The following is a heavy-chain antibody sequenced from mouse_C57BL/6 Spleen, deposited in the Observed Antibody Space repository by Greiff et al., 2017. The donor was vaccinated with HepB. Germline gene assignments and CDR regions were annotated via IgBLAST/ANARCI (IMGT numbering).Heavy chain of an antibody. CDR1: GYIFTSYG. CDR2: IYPRSGNT. J-gene: IGHJ2*01. CDR3: ARWDYDGAYYFDY. V-gene: IGHV1-81*01. D-gene: IGHD2-4*01. Sequence: VQLQQSGAELARPGASVKLSCKASGYIFTSYGISWVKQRTGQGLEWIGEIYPRSGNTYYNEKFKGKATLTADKSSSTAYMELRSLTSEDSAVYFCARWDYDGAYYFDYWGQGTTLTVSS.